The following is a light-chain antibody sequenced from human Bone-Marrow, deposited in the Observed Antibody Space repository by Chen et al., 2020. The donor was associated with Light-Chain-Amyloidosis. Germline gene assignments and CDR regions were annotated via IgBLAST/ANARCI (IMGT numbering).Light chain of an antibody. CDR1: SGDVGGYEY. V-gene: IGLV2-8*01. CDR3: SSYAGSNNVK. Sequence: QSALTQPPSASGAPGHSVTISCTGTSGDVGGYEYVSWYQQHPGKAPKLMIYEVTKRPPGVPGRFSGSKSGSTASLTGSGLQAEDDADYYCSSYAGSNNVKFGGGTKLTVL. J-gene: IGLJ2*01. CDR2: EVT.